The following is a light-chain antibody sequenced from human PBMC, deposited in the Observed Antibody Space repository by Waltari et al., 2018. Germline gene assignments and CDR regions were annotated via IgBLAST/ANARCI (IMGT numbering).Light chain of an antibody. Sequence: EIVLTQSPGTLSLSPGERATLSCRARQAVSRFLAWYQQKPGQAPRLLVYDTSTRANGIPDRFSGSGSGTDFSLTIRRLEPEDCAVYYCQKYGSLPATFGQGTKVEIK. CDR3: QKYGSLPAT. CDR2: DTS. CDR1: QAVSRF. V-gene: IGKV3-20*01. J-gene: IGKJ1*01.